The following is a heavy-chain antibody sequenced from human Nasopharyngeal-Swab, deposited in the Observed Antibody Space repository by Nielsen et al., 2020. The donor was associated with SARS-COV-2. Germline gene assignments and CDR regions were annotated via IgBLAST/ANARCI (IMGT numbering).Heavy chain of an antibody. CDR2: INAGNGDT. CDR1: GYSIAAYG. CDR3: ARDDFTSTAFDI. J-gene: IGHJ3*02. V-gene: IGHV1-3*01. Sequence: ASVKVSCKASGYSIAAYGMYWVRQAPGQGLEWVGWINAGNGDTKYSEKFHGRLTITRDISASTAYMELSSLTSEDTAVYYCARDDFTSTAFDIWGQGTMVTVSS.